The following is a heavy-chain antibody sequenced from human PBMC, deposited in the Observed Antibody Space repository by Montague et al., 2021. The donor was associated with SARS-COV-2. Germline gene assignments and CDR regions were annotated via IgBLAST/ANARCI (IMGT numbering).Heavy chain of an antibody. Sequence: SLRLSCAASGFTFSSYGMHWVRQAPGKGLEWVAVISYDGSNKYYADSVKGRFTISGDNSKNTLYLQMSSLRAEDTAVYYCAREGQWPNGGFDYWGQGTLVTVSS. CDR3: AREGQWPNGGFDY. D-gene: IGHD6-19*01. CDR1: GFTFSSYG. J-gene: IGHJ4*02. V-gene: IGHV3-33*05. CDR2: ISYDGSNK.